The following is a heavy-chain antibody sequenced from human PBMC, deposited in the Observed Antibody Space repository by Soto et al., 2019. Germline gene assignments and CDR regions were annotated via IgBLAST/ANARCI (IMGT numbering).Heavy chain of an antibody. CDR3: ARPHLVEGDAFDI. CDR1: GGSISSGGYS. Sequence: PSETLSLTCAVSGGSISSGGYSWSWIRQPPGKGLEWIGYIYHSGSTYYNPPLKSRVTISVDRSKNQFSLKLSSVTAADTAVYYCARPHLVEGDAFDIWGQGTMVTVSS. CDR2: IYHSGST. V-gene: IGHV4-30-2*01. J-gene: IGHJ3*02. D-gene: IGHD1-26*01.